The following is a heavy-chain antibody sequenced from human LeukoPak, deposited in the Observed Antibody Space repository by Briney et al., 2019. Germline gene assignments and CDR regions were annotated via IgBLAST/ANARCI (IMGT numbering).Heavy chain of an antibody. J-gene: IGHJ4*02. V-gene: IGHV3-30*18. CDR2: ISYDGSNK. D-gene: IGHD3-10*01. CDR3: AKARLYGWGDFDY. Sequence: PGGSLRLSCAASGFTFSSYGMHWVRQAPGKGLEWVAVISYDGSNKYYADSVKGRFTISRDNSKNTLYLQMNSLRAEDTAVYYCAKARLYGWGDFDYWGQGTLVTVSS. CDR1: GFTFSSYG.